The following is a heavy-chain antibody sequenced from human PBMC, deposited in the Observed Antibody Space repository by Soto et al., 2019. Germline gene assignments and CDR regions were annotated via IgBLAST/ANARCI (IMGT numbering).Heavy chain of an antibody. V-gene: IGHV1-69*01. CDR1: GGTFSSYA. CDR3: ARDATNGYCSGGSCYSDWFDP. Sequence: QVQLVQSGAEVKKPGSSVKVSCKASGGTFSSYAISWVRLAPGQGLEWMGGIIPIFGTANYAQKFQGRVTITADESTSTAYMELSSLRSEDTAVYYCARDATNGYCSGGSCYSDWFDPWGQGTLVTVSS. J-gene: IGHJ5*02. CDR2: IIPIFGTA. D-gene: IGHD2-15*01.